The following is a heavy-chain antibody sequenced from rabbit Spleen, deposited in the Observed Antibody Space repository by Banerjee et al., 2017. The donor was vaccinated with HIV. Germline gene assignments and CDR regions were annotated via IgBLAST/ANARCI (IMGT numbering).Heavy chain of an antibody. Sequence: HLLESGGGLVTLGGSLKLSCKASGIDFNDYGISWVRQAPGKGLEWIAYVDPDGGRINIASWVNGRFTISLDNAQNTVFLQMNSLTAADTATYFCVREVAAKFNLWGQGTLVTVS. J-gene: IGHJ4*01. CDR2: VDPDGGRI. D-gene: IGHD4-1*01. CDR3: VREVAAKFNL. CDR1: GIDFNDYG. V-gene: IGHV1S7*01.